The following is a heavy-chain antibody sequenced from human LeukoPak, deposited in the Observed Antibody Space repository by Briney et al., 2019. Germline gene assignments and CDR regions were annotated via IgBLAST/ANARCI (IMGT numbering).Heavy chain of an antibody. CDR2: ISPSGGST. J-gene: IGHJ5*02. CDR3: ASGYCGGDCFDNWFDP. CDR1: GYTFTSNY. D-gene: IGHD2-21*02. Sequence: ASVKVSCKAFGYTFTSNYMHWVRQAPGQGPEWMGVISPSGGSTTYAQKFQGRVTITADKSTSTAYMELSSLRSEDTAVYYCASGYCGGDCFDNWFDPWGQGTLVTVSS. V-gene: IGHV1-46*01.